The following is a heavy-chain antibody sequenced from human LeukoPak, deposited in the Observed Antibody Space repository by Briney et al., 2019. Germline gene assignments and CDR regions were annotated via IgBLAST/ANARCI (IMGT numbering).Heavy chain of an antibody. CDR1: GGSISSSSYY. CDR3: ARRMSDGYNEPYDY. Sequence: PSETLSLTCTVSGGSISSSSYYWGWIRQPPGKGLEWIGSIYYSGSTYYNPSLKSRVTISVDTSKNQFSLKLSSVTAADTAVYYCARRMSDGYNEPYDYWGQGTLVTVSS. J-gene: IGHJ4*02. V-gene: IGHV4-39*01. CDR2: IYYSGST. D-gene: IGHD5-24*01.